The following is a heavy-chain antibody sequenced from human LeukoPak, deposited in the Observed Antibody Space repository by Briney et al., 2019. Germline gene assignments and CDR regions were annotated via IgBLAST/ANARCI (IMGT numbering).Heavy chain of an antibody. CDR2: ISGSGGST. CDR1: GFTFSSYA. V-gene: IGHV3-23*01. Sequence: GGSLRLSCAASGFTFSSYAMSWVRQAPGKGLEWVSAISGSGGSTYYADSVKGRFTISRDNSKNTLYLQMNSLRAEDTAVYYCATPIYDYVWGSYRYKYDYWGQGTLATVSS. J-gene: IGHJ4*02. CDR3: ATPIYDYVWGSYRYKYDY. D-gene: IGHD3-16*02.